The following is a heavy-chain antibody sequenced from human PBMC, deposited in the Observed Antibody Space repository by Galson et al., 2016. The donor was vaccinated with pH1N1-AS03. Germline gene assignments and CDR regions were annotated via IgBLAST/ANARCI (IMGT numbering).Heavy chain of an antibody. D-gene: IGHD1-14*01. Sequence: SETLSLTCAVYGGSPTNYNWCWIRQLPGKGLEWLGEVNESGETTYNPSLKSRVAISVDTSKNQFSLRLSSVTAADTAVYYCARALRTPLPNWGQGTLVTVSS. CDR3: ARALRTPLPN. CDR2: VNESGET. V-gene: IGHV4-34*01. CDR1: GGSPTNYN. J-gene: IGHJ4*02.